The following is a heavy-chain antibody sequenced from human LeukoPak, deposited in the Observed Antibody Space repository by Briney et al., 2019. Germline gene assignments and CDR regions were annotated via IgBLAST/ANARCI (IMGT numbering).Heavy chain of an antibody. V-gene: IGHV4-39*01. Sequence: PGGSLRLSCAASGFTFSSYEMNWVRQPPGKGLEWIGSIYYSGSTYYNPSLKSRVTISVDTSKNQFSLKLSSVTAADTAVYYCARHRGSYSYGFRSWWFDPWGQGTLVTVSS. CDR3: ARHRGSYSYGFRSWWFDP. D-gene: IGHD5-18*01. J-gene: IGHJ5*02. CDR1: GFTFSSYE. CDR2: IYYSGST.